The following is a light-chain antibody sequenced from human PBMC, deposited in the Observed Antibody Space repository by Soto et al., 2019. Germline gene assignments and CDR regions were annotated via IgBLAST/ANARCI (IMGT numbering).Light chain of an antibody. Sequence: QSALTQPASVSGSPGLSITLSCTGTSSDVGAYNIVSWYQQHPGKAPKLIIYDVNNRPSGVSNRFSGSKSGNTASLTISGLQAEDEADYYCNSYTTSSTHVFGTGTKLTVL. V-gene: IGLV2-14*03. CDR1: SSDVGAYNI. J-gene: IGLJ1*01. CDR3: NSYTTSSTHV. CDR2: DVN.